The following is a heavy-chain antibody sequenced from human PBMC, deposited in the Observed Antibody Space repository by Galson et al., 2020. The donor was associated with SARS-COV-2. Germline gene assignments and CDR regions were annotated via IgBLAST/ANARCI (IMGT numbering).Heavy chain of an antibody. D-gene: IGHD3-22*01. CDR1: GFNVRSIY. V-gene: IGHV3-53*01. J-gene: IGHJ4*01. CDR3: ARGPRNSLDGGGYSDY. Sequence: GESLKISCAASGFNVRSIYMSWVRQAPGKGLEWVSNIYSGGSTYYTDSVRGRFTISRDTAKNTLFLQMNNLRDDDTAVYYCARGPRNSLDGGGYSDYWGHGVLVTVSS. CDR2: IYSGGST.